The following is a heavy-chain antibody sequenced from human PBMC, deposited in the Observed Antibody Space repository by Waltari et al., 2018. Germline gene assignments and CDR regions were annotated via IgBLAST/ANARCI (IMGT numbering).Heavy chain of an antibody. J-gene: IGHJ6*02. CDR2: ISSSSSYI. Sequence: EVQLVESGGGLVKPGGSLRLSCAASGFTFGSYSMTWVRQAPGKGLEWVSSISSSSSYIYYADSVKGRFTISRDNAKNSLYLQMNSLRAEDTAVYYCARDNYYDILTGSYYYYYGMDVWGQGTTVTVSS. D-gene: IGHD3-9*01. CDR1: GFTFGSYS. CDR3: ARDNYYDILTGSYYYYYGMDV. V-gene: IGHV3-21*01.